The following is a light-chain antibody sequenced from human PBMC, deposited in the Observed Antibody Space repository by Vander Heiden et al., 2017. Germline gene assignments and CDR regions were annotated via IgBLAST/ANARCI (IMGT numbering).Light chain of an antibody. Sequence: QSALTLPPPVPPTPSQEVTISCTGRTSNIGSNFVAWYQQLPGIAPKLLIYEKDKRPSGIPDQFSGSRSARSATLGITGLQTGDEATYFCATWDDTLNAEVFGGGTTVTVL. J-gene: IGLJ2*01. V-gene: IGLV1-51*02. CDR1: TSNIGSNF. CDR2: EKD. CDR3: ATWDDTLNAEV.